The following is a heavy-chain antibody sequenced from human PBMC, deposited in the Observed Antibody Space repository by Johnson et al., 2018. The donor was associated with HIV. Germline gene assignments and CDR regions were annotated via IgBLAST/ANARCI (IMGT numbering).Heavy chain of an antibody. V-gene: IGHV3-30*03. CDR1: GFTFSSNY. CDR3: ARVTRDCGGDCYLDAFDI. CDR2: ISYDGSNK. J-gene: IGHJ3*02. Sequence: VQLVESGGGLVQPGRSLRLSCAASGFTFSSNYMSWVRQAPGKGLEWVAVISYDGSNKYYADSVKGRFTISRDISKNTLYLQMNSLRTEDTAVYYCARVTRDCGGDCYLDAFDIWGQGTMVTVSS. D-gene: IGHD2-21*01.